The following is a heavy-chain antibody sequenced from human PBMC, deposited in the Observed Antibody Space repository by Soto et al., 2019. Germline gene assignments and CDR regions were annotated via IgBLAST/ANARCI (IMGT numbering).Heavy chain of an antibody. CDR2: ITHSGSS. CDR3: ARGRGFCSGGSCYAYYGMDV. CDR1: GGSFSGFY. Sequence: PSETLSLTCAVYGGSFSGFYWSWIRRTPGKGLEWIGEITHSGSSNYNPSLKSRVTILVDTSKNQFSLKMSSVTAADTAVFYCARGRGFCSGGSCYAYYGMDVWGQGTTVTVSS. D-gene: IGHD2-15*01. J-gene: IGHJ6*02. V-gene: IGHV4-34*01.